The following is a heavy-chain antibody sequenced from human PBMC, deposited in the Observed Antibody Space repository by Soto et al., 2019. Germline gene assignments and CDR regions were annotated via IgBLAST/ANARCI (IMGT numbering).Heavy chain of an antibody. J-gene: IGHJ4*02. CDR2: ISWNSGSI. Sequence: GGSLRLSCAASGFTFDDYAMHWVRQAPGKGLEWVSGISWNSGSIGYADSVKGRFTISRDNAKNSLYLQMNSLRAEDTAVYYCAKNPGYYYDSTGYHFDYWGQGTLVPVSS. V-gene: IGHV3-9*01. CDR1: GFTFDDYA. D-gene: IGHD3-22*01. CDR3: AKNPGYYYDSTGYHFDY.